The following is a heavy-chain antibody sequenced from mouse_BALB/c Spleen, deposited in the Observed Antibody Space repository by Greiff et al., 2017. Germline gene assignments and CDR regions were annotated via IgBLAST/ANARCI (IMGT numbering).Heavy chain of an antibody. CDR2: ISCYNGAT. CDR1: GYSFTGYY. J-gene: IGHJ4*01. CDR3: ARGVYGNYRYYAMDY. D-gene: IGHD2-1*01. Sequence: LVKTGASVKISCKASGYSFTGYYMHWVKQSHGKSLEWIGYISCYNGATSYNQKFKGKATFTVDTSSSTAYMQFNSLTSEDSAVYYCARGVYGNYRYYAMDYWGQGTSVTVSS. V-gene: IGHV1S34*01.